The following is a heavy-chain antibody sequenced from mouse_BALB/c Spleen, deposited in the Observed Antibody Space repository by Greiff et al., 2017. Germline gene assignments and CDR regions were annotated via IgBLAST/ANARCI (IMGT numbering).Heavy chain of an antibody. D-gene: IGHD2-3*01. Sequence: VQLKQSGPELVKPGASVKMSCKASGYTFTSYVMHWVKQKPGQGLEWIGYINPYNDGTKYNEKFKGKATLTSDKSSSTAYMELSSLTSEDSAVYYCAREGNDGSFAYWGQGTLVTVSA. V-gene: IGHV1-14*01. CDR3: AREGNDGSFAY. J-gene: IGHJ3*01. CDR1: GYTFTSYV. CDR2: INPYNDGT.